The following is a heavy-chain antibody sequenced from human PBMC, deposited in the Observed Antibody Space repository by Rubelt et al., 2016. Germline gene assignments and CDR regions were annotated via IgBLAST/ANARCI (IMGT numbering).Heavy chain of an antibody. J-gene: IGHJ4*02. CDR3: AKEAMIVVVITD. CDR1: GFTFSSYA. D-gene: IGHD3-22*01. CDR2: ISYDGSNK. V-gene: IGHV3-30*04. Sequence: QVQLVESGGGVVQPGRSLRLSCAASGFTFSSYAMHWVRQAPGKGLEWVAVISYDGSNKYYADSVKGRFTISRDNSKNTLYLQMNSLRAEDTAVYYCAKEAMIVVVITDWGQGTLVTVSS.